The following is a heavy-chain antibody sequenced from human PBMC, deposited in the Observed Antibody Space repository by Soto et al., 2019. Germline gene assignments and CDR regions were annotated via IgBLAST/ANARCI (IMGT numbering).Heavy chain of an antibody. Sequence: QVQLVQSGAEVKKPGSSVKVSCKASGGTFSSYGVTWVRQAPGQGLEWMGGIIPIIGTAKYAQKFQGRVTITEDESTGTASMDLSSLRSEDTAVYYCARELKEPGSYYYYGLDVWGQGTTVTVSS. CDR3: ARELKEPGSYYYYGLDV. J-gene: IGHJ6*02. D-gene: IGHD3-10*01. V-gene: IGHV1-69*01. CDR1: GGTFSSYG. CDR2: IIPIIGTA.